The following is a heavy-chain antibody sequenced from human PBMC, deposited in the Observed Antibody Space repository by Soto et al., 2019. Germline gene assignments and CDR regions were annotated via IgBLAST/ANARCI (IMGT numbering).Heavy chain of an antibody. CDR2: IYWDDDD. Sequence: QITLKESGPTLVKPTQTLTLTCTFSGFSFLTSEVGVGWIRQPPGKAPEWLALIYWDDDDCYSPSLRSRLTITKDSSKNQVGLTMTYMSPVYSATYYCAHSRLGPINYWGQGSLITVSS. D-gene: IGHD3-16*01. J-gene: IGHJ4*02. CDR1: GFSFLTSEVG. V-gene: IGHV2-5*02. CDR3: AHSRLGPINY.